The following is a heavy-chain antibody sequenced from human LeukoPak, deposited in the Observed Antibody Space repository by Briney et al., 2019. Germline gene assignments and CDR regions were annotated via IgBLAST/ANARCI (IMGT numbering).Heavy chain of an antibody. Sequence: GGSLRLSCAASGFTFSSYGMHWVRQAPGKGLEWVAIIWYDGSNKYYADSVKGRLSISRDNSRNTLHLQISSLRAEDTAVYYCARDREGYFGMDVWGPGTPVIVSS. CDR2: IWYDGSNK. CDR3: ARDREGYFGMDV. V-gene: IGHV3-33*01. J-gene: IGHJ6*02. D-gene: IGHD1-26*01. CDR1: GFTFSSYG.